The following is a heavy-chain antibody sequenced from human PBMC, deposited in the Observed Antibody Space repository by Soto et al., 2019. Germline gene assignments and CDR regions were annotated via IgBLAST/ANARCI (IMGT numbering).Heavy chain of an antibody. CDR2: ISYDGSNK. J-gene: IGHJ4*02. CDR1: GFTFSSYG. Sequence: WGSLRLSCAASGFTFSSYGMHWCRQAPGKGLEWVAVISYDGSNKYYADSVKGRFTISRDNSKNTLYLQMNSLRAEDTAVYYCAKDSGYDSGTKGYFDYWGQGTLVTVSS. CDR3: AKDSGYDSGTKGYFDY. V-gene: IGHV3-30*18. D-gene: IGHD5-12*01.